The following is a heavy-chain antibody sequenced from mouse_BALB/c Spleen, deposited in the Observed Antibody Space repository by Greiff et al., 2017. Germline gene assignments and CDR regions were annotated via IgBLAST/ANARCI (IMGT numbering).Heavy chain of an antibody. CDR3: ARDAYPFGGLDY. Sequence: EVKLVESGGGLVQPGGSLRLSCATSGFTFTDYYMSWVRQPPGKALEWLGFIRNKANGYTTEYSASVKGRFTISRDNSQSILYLQMNTLRAEDSATYYCARDAYPFGGLDYWGQGTTLTVSS. D-gene: IGHD3-1*01. J-gene: IGHJ2*01. CDR1: GFTFTDYY. V-gene: IGHV7-3*02. CDR2: IRNKANGYTT.